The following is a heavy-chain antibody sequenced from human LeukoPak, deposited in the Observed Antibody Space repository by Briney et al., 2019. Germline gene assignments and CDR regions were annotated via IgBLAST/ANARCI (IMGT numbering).Heavy chain of an antibody. CDR3: ASSSRFLEWLVDY. CDR2: IYYSGST. J-gene: IGHJ4*02. Sequence: SETLCLTCTVSGGSINSYYWSWIRQPPGKGLERIGYIYYSGSTNYNPSLKSRVTISVDTSKNQFSLKLSSVTAADTAVYYCASSSRFLEWLVDYWGQGTLVTVSS. CDR1: GGSINSYY. D-gene: IGHD3-3*01. V-gene: IGHV4-59*08.